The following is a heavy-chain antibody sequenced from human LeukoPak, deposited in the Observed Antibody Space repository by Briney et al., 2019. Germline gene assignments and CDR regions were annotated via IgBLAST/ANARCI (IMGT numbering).Heavy chain of an antibody. CDR3: ATFYCSSTSCYIDYYYGMDV. V-gene: IGHV1-24*01. D-gene: IGHD2-2*02. Sequence: GASVKVSCKVSGYTLTELSMHWVRQAPGKGLEWMGGFDPEDGETIYAQKFQGRVTMTEDTSTDTACMELSSLRSEDTAVYYCATFYCSSTSCYIDYYYGMDVWGQGTTVTVSS. CDR1: GYTLTELS. CDR2: FDPEDGET. J-gene: IGHJ6*02.